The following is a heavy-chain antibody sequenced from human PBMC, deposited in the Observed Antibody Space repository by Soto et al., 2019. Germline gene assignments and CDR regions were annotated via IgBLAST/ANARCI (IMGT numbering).Heavy chain of an antibody. CDR1: GASIRSGGYY. Sequence: TLSLTCSVSGASIRSGGYYWSWLRQSPGKGLEWIGHIYYTGSTFYSPSLKSRLTISLDTSKNQFSLDLRSVTAADTAMYYCARIEMASIKWGRGTLVTVPS. J-gene: IGHJ4*02. CDR3: ARIEMASIK. CDR2: IYYTGST. V-gene: IGHV4-31*03.